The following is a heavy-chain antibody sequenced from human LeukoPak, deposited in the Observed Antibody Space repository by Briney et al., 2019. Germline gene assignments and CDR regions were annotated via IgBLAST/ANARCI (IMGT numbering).Heavy chain of an antibody. V-gene: IGHV3-11*01. CDR2: ISSSGSTI. J-gene: IGHJ5*02. CDR3: ARVAAAGTRGQNWFDP. CDR1: GFTFSDYY. Sequence: PGGSLRLSCAASGFTFSDYYMSWIRQAPGKGLEWVSYISSSGSTIYYADSVKGRITISRDNAKNSLYLQMNSLRAEDTAVYYCARVAAAGTRGQNWFDPWGQGTLVTVSP. D-gene: IGHD6-13*01.